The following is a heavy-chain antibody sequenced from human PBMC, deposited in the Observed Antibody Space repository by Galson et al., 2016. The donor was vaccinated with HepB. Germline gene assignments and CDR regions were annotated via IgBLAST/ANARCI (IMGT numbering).Heavy chain of an antibody. CDR2: INPIFGTS. V-gene: IGHV1-69*13. CDR3: ARDSGYSGYAL. Sequence: SVKVSCKASGGTFSSYVVNWVRQAPGQGLEWMGGINPIFGTSNYAQKFQGRVAITADESASTAYKELSSLRSEDTATYYCARDSGYSGYALWGQGTRVTVSS. J-gene: IGHJ4*02. D-gene: IGHD5-12*01. CDR1: GGTFSSYV.